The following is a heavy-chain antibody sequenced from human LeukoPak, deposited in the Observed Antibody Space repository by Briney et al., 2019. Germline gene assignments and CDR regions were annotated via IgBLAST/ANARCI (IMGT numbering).Heavy chain of an antibody. CDR3: GRGRTSSGYFDY. CDR1: GFTFSIYN. CDR2: ITNSGSPI. D-gene: IGHD6-13*01. J-gene: IGHJ4*02. Sequence: GGSLRLSCTTSGFTFSIYNMNWVRQAPGKGLEWISFITNSGSPIYYADSVRGRFTVSRDRAKNSLYLQMSSLRDEDTAVYYCGRGRTSSGYFDYGGQGTLFTV. V-gene: IGHV3-48*02.